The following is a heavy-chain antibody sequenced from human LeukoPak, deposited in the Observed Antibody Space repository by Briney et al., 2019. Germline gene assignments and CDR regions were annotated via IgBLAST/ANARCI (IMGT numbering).Heavy chain of an antibody. Sequence: PSETLSLTCAVYGGSFSGYYWSWIRQPPGKGLEWIGEINHSGSTNYNPSLKSRVTISVDTSKNQFSLQLNSVTPEDTAVYYCAREKVVIAATHYYGLDVWGQGTTVTVSS. J-gene: IGHJ6*02. V-gene: IGHV4-34*01. CDR1: GGSFSGYY. CDR2: INHSGST. CDR3: AREKVVIAATHYYGLDV. D-gene: IGHD2-15*01.